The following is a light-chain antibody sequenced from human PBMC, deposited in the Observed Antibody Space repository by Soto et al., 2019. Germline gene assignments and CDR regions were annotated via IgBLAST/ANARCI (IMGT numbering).Light chain of an antibody. V-gene: IGLV2-23*01. CDR3: SSFGPHYNWA. J-gene: IGLJ3*02. CDR2: DAT. Sequence: QSALTQPASVSGSPGQSISISCTGTSSDVGSHKLVSWYQHHPGKAPKLIIYDATKRPSGVSDRFSGSKSDNTASLTISGLQTEDEAHYFCSSFGPHYNWAFGGGTKLTVL. CDR1: SSDVGSHKL.